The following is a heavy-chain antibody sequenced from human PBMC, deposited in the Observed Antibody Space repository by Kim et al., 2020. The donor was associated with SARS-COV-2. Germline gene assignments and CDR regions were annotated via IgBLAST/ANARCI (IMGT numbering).Heavy chain of an antibody. CDR2: ISSSSSYI. CDR1: GFTFSSYS. Sequence: GGSLRLSCAASGFTFSSYSMNWVRQAPGKGLEWVSSISSSSSYIYYADSVKGRFTISRDNAKNSLYLQMNSLRAEDTAVYYCARDPPPPPITMVRGVIKSPHYYYYGMDVWGQGTTVTVSS. J-gene: IGHJ6*02. V-gene: IGHV3-21*01. D-gene: IGHD3-10*01. CDR3: ARDPPPPPITMVRGVIKSPHYYYYGMDV.